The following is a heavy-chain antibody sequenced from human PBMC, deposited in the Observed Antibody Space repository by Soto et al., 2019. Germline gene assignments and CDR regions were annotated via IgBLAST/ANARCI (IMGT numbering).Heavy chain of an antibody. Sequence: ASVKVSCKASGYTFTSYDINWVRQATGQGLEWMGWMNPNSGNTGYAQKFQGRVTMTRNTSISTAYMELSSLRSEDTAVYYCARGQRGWWFGEFTYYYYYYMDVWGKGTTVTVSS. CDR1: GYTFTSYD. J-gene: IGHJ6*03. V-gene: IGHV1-8*01. CDR3: ARGQRGWWFGEFTYYYYYYMDV. CDR2: MNPNSGNT. D-gene: IGHD3-10*01.